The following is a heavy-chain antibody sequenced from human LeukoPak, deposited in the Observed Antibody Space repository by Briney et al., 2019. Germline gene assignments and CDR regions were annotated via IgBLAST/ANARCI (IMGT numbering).Heavy chain of an antibody. CDR1: GYTCSSDD. J-gene: IGHJ6*02. CDR2: MNPNSGNT. V-gene: IGHV1-8*01. CDR3: AGAKTKVVVATVYYYYGMDV. D-gene: IGHD2-15*01. Sequence: ASVKVSCKASGYTCSSDDINWVRQATGQGLEWMGWMNPNSGNTGYVQKFQGRVTMTRNTSISTAYMELSSLRSDDTAVYYCAGAKTKVVVATVYYYYGMDVWGQGTTVTVSS.